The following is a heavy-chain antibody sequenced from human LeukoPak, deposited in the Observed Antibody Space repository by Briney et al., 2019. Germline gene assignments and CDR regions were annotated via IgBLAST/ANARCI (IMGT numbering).Heavy chain of an antibody. CDR3: ATSSLTMWEGPGDI. V-gene: IGHV1-69*04. CDR1: GGTFSSNA. CDR2: IIPILGAP. Sequence: ASVKVSCKASGGTFSSNAVSWVRQAPGQGLEWRGKIIPILGAPNYAQRFQGTVTITADKSTSTAYMELSSLRSADTAVYYCATSSLTMWEGPGDIWGPGTMVTVSS. J-gene: IGHJ3*02. D-gene: IGHD4/OR15-4a*01.